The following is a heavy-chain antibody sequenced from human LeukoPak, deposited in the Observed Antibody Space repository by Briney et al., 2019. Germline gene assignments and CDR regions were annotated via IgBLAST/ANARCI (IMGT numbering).Heavy chain of an antibody. Sequence: SQTLSLTCAVSGGSISSGGYSWSWIRQPPGKGLEWIGYIYYTGSHYYNPSLRSRVTISIDTSKNHFSLILSSVTAADTAVYYCARAPYYYDSSGYYYQFDYWGQGTLVTVSS. J-gene: IGHJ4*02. CDR1: GGSISSGGYS. D-gene: IGHD3-22*01. CDR3: ARAPYYYDSSGYYYQFDY. V-gene: IGHV4-30-4*07. CDR2: IYYTGSH.